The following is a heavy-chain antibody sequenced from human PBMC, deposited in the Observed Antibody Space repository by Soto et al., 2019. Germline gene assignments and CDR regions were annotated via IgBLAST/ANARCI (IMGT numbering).Heavy chain of an antibody. J-gene: IGHJ5*02. CDR3: ARERSRYTWFAP. V-gene: IGHV4-31*02. Sequence: PSETLSLTWTVSGGSISSGGYYWSWIRQPPGKGLELIGYIYYSGSTYYTPSLKSRVTISVDTSKNPFSLKLSSVTAADTAVYYCARERSRYTWFAPWRHGTPVPVSS. CDR2: IYYSGST. CDR1: GGSISSGGYY.